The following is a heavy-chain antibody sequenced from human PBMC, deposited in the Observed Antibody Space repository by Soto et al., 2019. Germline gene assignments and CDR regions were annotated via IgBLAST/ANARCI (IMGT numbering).Heavy chain of an antibody. CDR1: GFTFTNYA. D-gene: IGHD2-15*01. V-gene: IGHV3-23*01. Sequence: GGSLRLSCAASGFTFTNYAMGWVRQAPGKGLEWVSVVSSGGSTYYADSVTGRFTVSRDNSKNTLSLQMDSLRAEDTAVYYCAKRRGAGGHFDYWGQGALVTVSS. CDR2: VSSGGST. J-gene: IGHJ4*02. CDR3: AKRRGAGGHFDY.